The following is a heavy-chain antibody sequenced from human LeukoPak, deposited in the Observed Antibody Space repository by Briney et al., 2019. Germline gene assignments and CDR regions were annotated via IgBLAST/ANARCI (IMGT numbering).Heavy chain of an antibody. J-gene: IGHJ6*03. CDR1: GGSISSGGYY. V-gene: IGHV4-30-2*01. CDR3: ARHGQSSSSPLDYYYYYMDV. CDR2: IYHSGST. Sequence: KPSETLSLTCTVSGGSISSGGYYWSWIRQPPGKGLEWIGYIYHSGSTYYNPSLKSRVTISVDRSKNQFSLKLSSVTAADTAVYYCARHGQSSSSPLDYYYYYMDVWGKGTTVTVSS. D-gene: IGHD6-6*01.